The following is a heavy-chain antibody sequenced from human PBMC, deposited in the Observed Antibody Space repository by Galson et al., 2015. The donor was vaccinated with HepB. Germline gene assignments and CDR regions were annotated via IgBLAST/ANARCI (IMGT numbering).Heavy chain of an antibody. CDR1: GYTFIHFW. D-gene: IGHD1-20*01. J-gene: IGHJ3*01. V-gene: IGHV5-10-1*01. CDR2: IDPSDSSI. Sequence: QSGAEVKKPGESLRISCQGSGYTFIHFWIHWVRQMPGKGLEWMGSIDPSDSSINYNPSFQGHVTFTVDKSVNTAYLQWESLKASDTGIYFCARLGALSGIWGHGTVVNVSS. CDR3: ARLGALSGI.